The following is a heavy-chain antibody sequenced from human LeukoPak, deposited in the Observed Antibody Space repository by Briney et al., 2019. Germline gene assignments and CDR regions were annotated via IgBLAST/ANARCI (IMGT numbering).Heavy chain of an antibody. Sequence: PGGSLRLFCAASGFTFSSYAISWVRQAPGKGLKWVSAISGSGGSTYYADSVKGRFTISRDNSKNTLYLQMNSLRAEDTAVYYCAKETPGTRRDGYIDLFDYWGQGTLVTVSS. CDR2: ISGSGGST. V-gene: IGHV3-23*01. CDR1: GFTFSSYA. J-gene: IGHJ4*02. D-gene: IGHD5-24*01. CDR3: AKETPGTRRDGYIDLFDY.